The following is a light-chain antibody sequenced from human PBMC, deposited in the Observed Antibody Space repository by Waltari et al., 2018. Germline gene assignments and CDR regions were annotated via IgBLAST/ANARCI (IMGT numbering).Light chain of an antibody. CDR2: GAS. CDR1: QGITTS. V-gene: IGKV1-NL1*01. J-gene: IGKJ1*01. Sequence: DIQMTQSPSSLSASIGDRVTISCRASQGITTSLAWYQQKKGEAPKLLVYGASRLESGVPSRFSGSGSGTDYTLTISSLQPEDFATYHCQQYYSAPPTFGQGTRVEIK. CDR3: QQYYSAPPT.